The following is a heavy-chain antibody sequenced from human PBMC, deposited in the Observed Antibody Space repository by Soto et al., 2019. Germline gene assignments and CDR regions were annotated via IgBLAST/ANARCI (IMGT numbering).Heavy chain of an antibody. CDR2: IIPILGIA. Sequence: QVQLVQSGAEVKKPGSSVKVSCKASGGTFSSYTISWVRQAPGQGLEWMGRIIPILGIANYAQKFQGRVTITADKSTSTAYMELSSLRSEDTAVYYCARDGVLGYSSSWGRYYFDYWGQGTLVTVSS. V-gene: IGHV1-69*08. CDR1: GGTFSSYT. D-gene: IGHD6-13*01. CDR3: ARDGVLGYSSSWGRYYFDY. J-gene: IGHJ4*02.